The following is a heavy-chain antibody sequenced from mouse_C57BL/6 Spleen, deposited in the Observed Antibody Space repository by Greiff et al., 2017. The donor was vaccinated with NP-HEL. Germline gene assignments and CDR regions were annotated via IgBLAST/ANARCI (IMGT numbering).Heavy chain of an antibody. V-gene: IGHV1-15*01. CDR1: GYTFTDYE. Sequence: VQLQQSGAELVRPGASVTLSCKASGYTFTDYEMHWVKQTPVHGLEWIGAIDPETGGTAYNQKFKGKAILTADKSSSTAYMELRSLTSEDSAVYYWTSSSLRSGYFDVWGTGTTVTVSS. CDR2: IDPETGGT. D-gene: IGHD1-1*01. CDR3: TSSSLRSGYFDV. J-gene: IGHJ1*03.